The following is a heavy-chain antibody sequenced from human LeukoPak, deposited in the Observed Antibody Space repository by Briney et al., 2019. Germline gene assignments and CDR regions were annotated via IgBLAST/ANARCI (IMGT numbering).Heavy chain of an antibody. CDR2: ISSRGSTI. Sequence: GGSLRLSCAASGFTFSDYYMSWIRQAPGKGLEWVSYISSRGSTIYYADSVKGRFTISRDNAKNSLYLQMNSLRAEDTAVYYCARPYSGSYYVYFDYWGQGTLVTVSS. J-gene: IGHJ4*02. CDR3: ARPYSGSYYVYFDY. D-gene: IGHD1-26*01. CDR1: GFTFSDYY. V-gene: IGHV3-11*01.